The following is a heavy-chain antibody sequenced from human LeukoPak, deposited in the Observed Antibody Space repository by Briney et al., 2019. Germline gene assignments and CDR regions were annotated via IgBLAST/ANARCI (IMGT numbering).Heavy chain of an antibody. CDR1: GYTFTDYY. D-gene: IGHD1-26*01. CDR3: ARDLQGGSTDYYYYGMDV. J-gene: IGHJ6*02. CDR2: INAGNGNT. V-gene: IGHV1-3*01. Sequence: ASVKVSCKASGYTFTDYYMHWVRQAPGQRLEWMGWINAGNGNTKYSQKFQGRVTITRDTSASTAYMELSSLRSEDTAVYYCARDLQGGSTDYYYYGMDVWGQGTTVTVSS.